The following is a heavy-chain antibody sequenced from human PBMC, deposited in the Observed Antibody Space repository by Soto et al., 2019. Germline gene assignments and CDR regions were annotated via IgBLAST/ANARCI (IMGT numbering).Heavy chain of an antibody. CDR3: ARAPIREGYDSSGSYPIDAFDI. CDR1: GGTFSSYA. Sequence: SVKVSCKASGGTFSSYAISWVRQAPGQGLEWMGGIIPIFGTANYAQKFQGRVTITADESTSTAYMELSSLRSEDTAVYYCARAPIREGYDSSGSYPIDAFDIWGQGTMVTVSS. J-gene: IGHJ3*02. CDR2: IIPIFGTA. D-gene: IGHD3-22*01. V-gene: IGHV1-69*13.